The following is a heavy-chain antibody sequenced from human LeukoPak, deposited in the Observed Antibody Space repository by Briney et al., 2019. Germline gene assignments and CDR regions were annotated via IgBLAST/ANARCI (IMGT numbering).Heavy chain of an antibody. D-gene: IGHD2/OR15-2a*01. CDR2: IYPGDSDT. V-gene: IGHV5-51*01. CDR3: ARSPFPVRAEYFQY. CDR1: GYYFTNFW. Sequence: GESLKISCKSSGYYFTNFWIGWVRQMPGKGLEWMGIIYPGDSDTRYSPSFQGQVTISADKSSTTAYLQWSSLKASDTAIYYCARSPFPVRAEYFQYWGQGTLVTVSS. J-gene: IGHJ1*01.